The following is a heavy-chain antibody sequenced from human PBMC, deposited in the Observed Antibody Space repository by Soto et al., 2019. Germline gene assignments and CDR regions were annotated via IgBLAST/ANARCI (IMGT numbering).Heavy chain of an antibody. CDR3: AREGGGVYETSGYLSY. J-gene: IGHJ4*02. Sequence: GGSLRLSCAASGFTFSRHWMSWVRQAPGKGLEWVANIKQDGSEKYYVDSVKGRFTISRDNAKNSLFLQMNRLRVEDTAVYYCAREGGGVYETSGYLSYWGQGALVTVSS. CDR2: IKQDGSEK. CDR1: GFTFSRHW. D-gene: IGHD3-22*01. V-gene: IGHV3-7*01.